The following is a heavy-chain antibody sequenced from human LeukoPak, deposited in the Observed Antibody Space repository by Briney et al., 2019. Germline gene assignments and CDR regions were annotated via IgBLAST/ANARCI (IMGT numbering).Heavy chain of an antibody. D-gene: IGHD3-10*01. V-gene: IGHV4-59*01. J-gene: IGHJ4*02. Sequence: SETLSLTCSASGGSISSYYWTWIRQPPGKGLEWIGYIYYSGSTNYNPSLKSRVTISVDSSKNQFSLRLSSVTAADTAVYYCARVGGGSGSYYPLDYWGQGTLVTVSS. CDR2: IYYSGST. CDR1: GGSISSYY. CDR3: ARVGGGSGSYYPLDY.